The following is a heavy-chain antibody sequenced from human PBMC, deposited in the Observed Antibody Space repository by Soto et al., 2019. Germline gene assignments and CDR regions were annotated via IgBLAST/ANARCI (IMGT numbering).Heavy chain of an antibody. CDR3: ARDLTTVTPGGWYFDL. CDR2: ISSSSSYI. J-gene: IGHJ2*01. Sequence: PWGSLRLSCAASGFTFSSYSMNWVRQAPGKGLEWVSSISSSSSYIYYADSVKGRFTISRDNAKNSLYLQMNSLRAEDTAVYYCARDLTTVTPGGWYFDLWGRGTLVTVSS. V-gene: IGHV3-21*01. CDR1: GFTFSSYS. D-gene: IGHD4-17*01.